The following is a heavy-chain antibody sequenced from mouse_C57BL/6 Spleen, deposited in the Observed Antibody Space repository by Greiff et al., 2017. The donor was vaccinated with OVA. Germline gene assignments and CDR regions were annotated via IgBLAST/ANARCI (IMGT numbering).Heavy chain of an antibody. CDR2: IYPGDGDT. Sequence: VQLQQSGPELVKPGASVKISCKASGYAFSSSWMNWVKQRPGKGLEWIGRIYPGDGDTNYNGKFKGKATLTADKSSSTAYMQLSSLTSEDSAVYLCARRDGDGEDWYFDVWGTGTTVTVSA. D-gene: IGHD2-3*01. V-gene: IGHV1-82*01. CDR1: GYAFSSSW. J-gene: IGHJ1*03. CDR3: ARRDGDGEDWYFDV.